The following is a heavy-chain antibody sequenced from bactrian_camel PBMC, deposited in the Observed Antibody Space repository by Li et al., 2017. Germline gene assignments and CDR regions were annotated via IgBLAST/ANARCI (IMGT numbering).Heavy chain of an antibody. Sequence: QVQLVESGGGLVRPGGSLRLSCEASGFPFSSAAMRWVRQAPGKGLEWVSGINSGGGSTYYSDSVKGRFTISRDNDKNTLYLRLNVLKTEDTAMYYCVGGPDGGSWYGTGPWGQGTQVTVS. CDR2: INSGGGST. CDR3: VGGPDGGSWYGTGP. J-gene: IGHJ6*01. D-gene: IGHD6*01. V-gene: IGHV3S39*01. CDR1: GFPFSSAA.